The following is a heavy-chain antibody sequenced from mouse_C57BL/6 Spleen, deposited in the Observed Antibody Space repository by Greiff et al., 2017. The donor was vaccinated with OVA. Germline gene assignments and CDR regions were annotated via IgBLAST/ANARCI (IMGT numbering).Heavy chain of an antibody. CDR3: ARQGDVSSYFDY. CDR1: GYAFSSYW. V-gene: IGHV1-80*01. CDR2: IYPGDGDT. Sequence: VQLQQSGAELVKPGASVKISCKASGYAFSSYWMNWVKQRPGKGLEWIGQIYPGDGDTNYNGKFKGKATLTADKSSSTAYMQLSSLTSEDSAVYFCARQGDVSSYFDYWGQGTTLTVSS. D-gene: IGHD1-1*01. J-gene: IGHJ2*01.